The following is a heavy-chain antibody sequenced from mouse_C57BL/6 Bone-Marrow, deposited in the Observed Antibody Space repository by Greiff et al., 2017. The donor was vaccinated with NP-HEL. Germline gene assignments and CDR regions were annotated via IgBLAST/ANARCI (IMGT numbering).Heavy chain of an antibody. D-gene: IGHD1-1*01. CDR1: GYAFSSSW. CDR3: ARSDTTVVPYWYFDV. Sequence: VQLQQSGPELVKPGASVKISCKASGYAFSSSWMNWVKQRPGKGLEWIGRISPGDGDTNYNGKFKGKATLTADKSSSTAYMQLSSLTSEDSAVYFCARSDTTVVPYWYFDVWGTGTTVTVSS. V-gene: IGHV1-82*01. J-gene: IGHJ1*03. CDR2: ISPGDGDT.